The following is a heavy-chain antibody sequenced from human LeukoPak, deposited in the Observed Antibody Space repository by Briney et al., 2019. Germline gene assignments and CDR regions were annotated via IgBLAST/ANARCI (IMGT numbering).Heavy chain of an antibody. V-gene: IGHV3-66*01. CDR1: GFTVSSNY. J-gene: IGHJ6*03. Sequence: PGGSLRLSCAVSGFTVSSNYMSWVRQAPGMGLEWVSVIYSGGSTYYADSMKSRFTISRDSSKNTLYLQMNSLRVEDTAVYYCASPYSGSYLTDDSYYMDVWGKGTTVTISS. CDR2: IYSGGST. D-gene: IGHD1-26*01. CDR3: ASPYSGSYLTDDSYYMDV.